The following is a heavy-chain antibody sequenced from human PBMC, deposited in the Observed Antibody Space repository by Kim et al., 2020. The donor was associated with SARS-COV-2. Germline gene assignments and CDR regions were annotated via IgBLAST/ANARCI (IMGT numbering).Heavy chain of an antibody. D-gene: IGHD6-13*01. Sequence: GGSLRLSCAASGFTFSSYAMSWVRQAPGKGLEWVSAISGSGGSTYYADSVKGRFTISRDNSKNTLYLQMNSLRAEDTAVYYCAKDRGARRSEIAAAGLVWRSRPTLFDYWGQGTLGTVSS. CDR1: GFTFSSYA. CDR3: AKDRGARRSEIAAAGLVWRSRPTLFDY. V-gene: IGHV3-23*01. J-gene: IGHJ4*02. CDR2: ISGSGGST.